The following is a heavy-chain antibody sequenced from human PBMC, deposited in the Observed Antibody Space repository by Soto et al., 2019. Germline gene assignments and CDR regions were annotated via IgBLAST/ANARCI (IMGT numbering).Heavy chain of an antibody. CDR2: ISGYNGDT. CDR1: GYTFTSYA. J-gene: IGHJ5*02. D-gene: IGHD3-10*01. CDR3: ARERLTGSWFDP. Sequence: QVQLVQSGAEVKKPGASVKVSCTASGYTFTSYAISWVRQAPGQGLEWMGWISGYNGDTNYAQKLQGRVTMTTDTSTSTGYMELRSLTSDDTAVYYCARERLTGSWFDPWGQGTLVTVSS. V-gene: IGHV1-18*01.